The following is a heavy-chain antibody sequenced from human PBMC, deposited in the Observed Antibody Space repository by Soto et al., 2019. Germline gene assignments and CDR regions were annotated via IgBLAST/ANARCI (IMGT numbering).Heavy chain of an antibody. CDR3: TTDSRQLVGGVWFDY. J-gene: IGHJ4*02. Sequence: GGSLRLSCAASGFTFSKAWMNWVRQAPGKGLGWVGRIKSKTDGGTTDYGAPVKGRFTISRDDSKNTLSLQMNSLKMEDTAVYYCTTDSRQLVGGVWFDYWGQGTLVTVSS. CDR1: GFTFSKAW. D-gene: IGHD6-6*01. V-gene: IGHV3-15*07. CDR2: IKSKTDGGTT.